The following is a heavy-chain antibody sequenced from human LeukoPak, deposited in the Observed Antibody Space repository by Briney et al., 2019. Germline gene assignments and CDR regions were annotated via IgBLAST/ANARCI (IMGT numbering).Heavy chain of an antibody. V-gene: IGHV1-18*01. CDR1: GYTFNAYT. D-gene: IGHD3-16*01. Sequence: GASVKVSCKASGYTFNAYTISWVRQAPGQGLEWMGWISTYNGNTNYAQKFQDRVTMTRDTSTSTAFMELRSLRSDDTAVYYCARDENVWGSHVMVDYWGQGTLVTVSS. CDR2: ISTYNGNT. J-gene: IGHJ4*02. CDR3: ARDENVWGSHVMVDY.